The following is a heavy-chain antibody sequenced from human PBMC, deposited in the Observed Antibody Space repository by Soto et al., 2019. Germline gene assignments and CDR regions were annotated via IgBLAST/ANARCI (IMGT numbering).Heavy chain of an antibody. Sequence: QVQLQESGPGLVKASETAFFTCTVSGGSISSYYWSWIRQPPGKGLEWIAYIHDSGSTNYNPSFKSRVTISVDTSKNQFSLTLSSVTAADTAIYYCARHGPNYYYGSGSLSWFDPWGQGTLVTVSS. D-gene: IGHD3-10*01. J-gene: IGHJ5*02. CDR2: IHDSGST. CDR1: GGSISSYY. CDR3: ARHGPNYYYGSGSLSWFDP. V-gene: IGHV4-59*08.